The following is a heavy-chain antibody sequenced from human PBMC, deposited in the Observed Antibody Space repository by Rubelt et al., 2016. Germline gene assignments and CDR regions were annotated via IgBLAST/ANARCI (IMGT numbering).Heavy chain of an antibody. CDR3: AQHHGSIYTHFDS. J-gene: IGHJ4*02. V-gene: IGHV3-23*01. CDR2: ISGGGANT. D-gene: IGHD2-15*01. Sequence: VRQAPGKGLEWVSTISGGGANTFYADSVKGRFTISRDNSKNTLYLQMNSLRAEDTAVYYCAQHHGSIYTHFDSWGQRTLVTVSS.